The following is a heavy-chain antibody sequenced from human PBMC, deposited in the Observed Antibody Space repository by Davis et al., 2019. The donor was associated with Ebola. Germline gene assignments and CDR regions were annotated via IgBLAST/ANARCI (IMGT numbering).Heavy chain of an antibody. D-gene: IGHD6-6*01. CDR2: ISGSGGST. CDR1: GFTFSSYA. Sequence: GESLKISCAASGFTFSSYAMSWVRQAPGKGLEWVSAISGSGGSTYYADSVKGRFTISRDNSKNTLYLQMNSLRAEDTAVYYCAKGSYSSSFLYYYYYGMDVWGQGTTVTVSS. CDR3: AKGSYSSSFLYYYYYGMDV. J-gene: IGHJ6*02. V-gene: IGHV3-23*01.